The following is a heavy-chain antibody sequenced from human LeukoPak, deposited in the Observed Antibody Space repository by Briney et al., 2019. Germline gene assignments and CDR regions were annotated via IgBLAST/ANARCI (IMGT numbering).Heavy chain of an antibody. CDR3: ARGLSGYASSLGY. J-gene: IGHJ4*02. CDR1: AFTFRSYG. CDR2: IRYDGSKK. Sequence: GGSLRLSCAASAFTFRSYGMQWVRQAPGKGLEWAAFIRYDGSKKDYADSVKGRFTISRDNSKNTLYLQMNSLRAEDTAVYYCARGLSGYASSLGYWGQGTLVTVSA. D-gene: IGHD6-6*01. V-gene: IGHV3-30*02.